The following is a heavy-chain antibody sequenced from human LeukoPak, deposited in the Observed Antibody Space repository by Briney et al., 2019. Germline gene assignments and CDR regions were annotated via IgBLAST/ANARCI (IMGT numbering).Heavy chain of an antibody. D-gene: IGHD3-9*01. J-gene: IGHJ4*02. Sequence: SETLSLTCTVSGASISSSYYYWGWIRQPPGKGLEWIGTIYYSGSTYYNPSLKSRVTISVDTSKNQFSLKLSSVTAADTAVYYCAREGFDLLTGYYAAPYFDYWGQGILVTASS. CDR2: IYYSGST. CDR1: GASISSSYYY. V-gene: IGHV4-39*07. CDR3: AREGFDLLTGYYAAPYFDY.